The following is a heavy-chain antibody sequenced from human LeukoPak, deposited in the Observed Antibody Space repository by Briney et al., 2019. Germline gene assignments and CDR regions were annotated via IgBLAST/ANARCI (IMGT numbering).Heavy chain of an antibody. Sequence: PGESLKISCKGSGYSFTSYWIGWVRQMPGKGLEWMGIIYPGDSDTRYSPSFQGQVTISADKSISTAYLQWSSLKASDTAMYYCARQGGYCSSTSCYGLYYFDYWGQGTLVTVSS. CDR3: ARQGGYCSSTSCYGLYYFDY. CDR1: GYSFTSYW. D-gene: IGHD2-2*01. CDR2: IYPGDSDT. V-gene: IGHV5-51*01. J-gene: IGHJ4*02.